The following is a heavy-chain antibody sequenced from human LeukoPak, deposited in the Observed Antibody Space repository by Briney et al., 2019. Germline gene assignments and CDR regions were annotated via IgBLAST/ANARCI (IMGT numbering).Heavy chain of an antibody. CDR3: ARGTYSSPFDY. D-gene: IGHD1-26*01. J-gene: IGHJ4*02. CDR1: GGSISSYY. V-gene: IGHV4-59*01. CDR2: IYYSGST. Sequence: SETLSLTCTVSGGSISSYYWNWIRQPPGKGLEWIGYIYYSGSTNYNPSLKSRVTISVDTSKSHFSLRLSSVTAADTAVYYCARGTYSSPFDYWGQGTLVTVSS.